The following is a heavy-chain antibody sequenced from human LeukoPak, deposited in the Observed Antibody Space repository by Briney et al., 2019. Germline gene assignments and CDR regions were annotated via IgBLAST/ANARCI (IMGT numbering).Heavy chain of an antibody. CDR1: GYSFSTYW. Sequence: GESLKISCEASGYSFSTYWIDWVRQMPGKGLEWMGSLYPGDSDTRYSPSFQGQVTISADKSISTAYLQWSSLKASDTAMYYCARRITAAEPYFDYWGQGTLVTVSS. J-gene: IGHJ4*02. D-gene: IGHD6-13*01. CDR3: ARRITAAEPYFDY. V-gene: IGHV5-51*01. CDR2: LYPGDSDT.